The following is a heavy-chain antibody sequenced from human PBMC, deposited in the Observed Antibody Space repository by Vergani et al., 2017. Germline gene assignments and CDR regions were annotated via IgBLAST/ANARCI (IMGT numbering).Heavy chain of an antibody. CDR3: ARDGGEYDKDALDV. J-gene: IGHJ3*01. D-gene: IGHD2-21*01. Sequence: QVQLQESGPGLVKPSQTLSLTCTVSGGSFSTGGQSWTWLRQSPGKGLEWIGRIYTSGATNYNPSLRSRAIMSVDASKNQFSLKLTSVTAADTAVYYCARDGGEYDKDALDVWGQGTKVTVTS. V-gene: IGHV4-61*02. CDR2: IYTSGAT. CDR1: GGSFSTGGQS.